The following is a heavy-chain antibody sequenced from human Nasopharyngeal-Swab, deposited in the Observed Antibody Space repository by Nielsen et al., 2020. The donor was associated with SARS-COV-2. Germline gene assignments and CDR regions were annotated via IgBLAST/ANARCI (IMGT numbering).Heavy chain of an antibody. J-gene: IGHJ4*02. CDR3: ARWYSSGWYADY. V-gene: IGHV5-10-1*01. CDR2: IDPSDSYT. CDR1: GYSFTSYW. Sequence: GESLKISCKGSGYSFTSYWISWVRQMPGKGLEWMGWIDPSDSYTNYSPSFQGHVTISADKSISTAYLQWSSLKASDTAMYYCARWYSSGWYADYWGQGTLVTVSS. D-gene: IGHD6-19*01.